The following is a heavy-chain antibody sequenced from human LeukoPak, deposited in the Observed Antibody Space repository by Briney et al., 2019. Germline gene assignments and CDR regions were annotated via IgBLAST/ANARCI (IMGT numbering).Heavy chain of an antibody. J-gene: IGHJ4*02. CDR3: ARRYCSGGSCYVDY. CDR2: MKQDGSEK. CDR1: GFTFSSYW. Sequence: GGSLRLSCAASGFTFSSYWMSWVRQALEKGLEWVANMKQDGSEKYYVDSVKGRFTISRDNAKNSLYLQMNSLRAEDTAVYYCARRYCSGGSCYVDYWGQGTLVTVSS. V-gene: IGHV3-7*04. D-gene: IGHD2-15*01.